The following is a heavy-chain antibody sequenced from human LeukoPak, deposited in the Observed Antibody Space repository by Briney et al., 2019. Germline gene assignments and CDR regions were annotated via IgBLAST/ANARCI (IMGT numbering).Heavy chain of an antibody. J-gene: IGHJ4*02. CDR3: AKQYLVGDY. CDR1: GFTFSDHY. V-gene: IGHV3-23*01. CDR2: INEGGDKT. D-gene: IGHD3-9*01. Sequence: GGSLRLSCAASGFTFSDHYMDWVRQAPGKGPEWVSSINEGGDKTHYADSVKGRFTISRDNSKNTLYLQMNSLRAEDTAVYYCAKQYLVGDYWGQGTLVTVSS.